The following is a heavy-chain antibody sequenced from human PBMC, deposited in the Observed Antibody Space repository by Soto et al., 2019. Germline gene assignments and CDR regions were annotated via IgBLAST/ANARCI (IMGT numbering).Heavy chain of an antibody. V-gene: IGHV3-53*01. Sequence: HPGGSLRLSCAASGFTVSSNYMSWVRQAPGKGLEWVSVIGSGGSTYYADSVKGRFTITRDNSKNTLYLQMNSLRAEDTAMYYCARVNPPYPWGQGTLVTVSS. CDR1: GFTVSSNY. CDR3: ARVNPPYP. J-gene: IGHJ5*02. CDR2: IGSGGST.